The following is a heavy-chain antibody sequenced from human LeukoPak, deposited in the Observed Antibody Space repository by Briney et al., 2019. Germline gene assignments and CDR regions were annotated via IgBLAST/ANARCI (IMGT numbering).Heavy chain of an antibody. CDR3: GHRPQTTFDY. CDR1: GFSLRTSGGG. CDR2: IYWDEDK. J-gene: IGHJ4*02. D-gene: IGHD1-14*01. Sequence: SGPTLFHPTRPLTLTYTFSGFSLRTSGGGGGGIGQPPEKALEWLTLIYWDEDKRYSPSRKSRITITKDTSKNHVVLTMTNMDPVDTATYYCGHRPQTTFDYWGQGTLVTVSS. V-gene: IGHV2-5*02.